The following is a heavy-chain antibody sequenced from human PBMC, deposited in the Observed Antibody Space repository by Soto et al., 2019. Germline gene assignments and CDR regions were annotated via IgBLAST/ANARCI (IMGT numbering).Heavy chain of an antibody. V-gene: IGHV1-69*01. Sequence: QVQLVQSGAEVKKPGSSVKVSCKASGGTFRNHVFNWVRQAPGQGLEWMGGIIPIIGTPNYAQKFQGRVTITADASTNTVYLEVSSLRSQDTAVYYCARDLEFRDGNISHLDYWGQGTLVTVS. CDR2: IIPIIGTP. D-gene: IGHD3-10*01. CDR3: ARDLEFRDGNISHLDY. CDR1: GGTFRNHV. J-gene: IGHJ4*02.